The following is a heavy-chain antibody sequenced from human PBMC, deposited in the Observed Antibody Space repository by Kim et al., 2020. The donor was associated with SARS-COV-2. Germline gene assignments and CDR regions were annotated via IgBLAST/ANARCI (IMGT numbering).Heavy chain of an antibody. CDR2: T. CDR3: ARGYYGSPDY. J-gene: IGHJ4*02. D-gene: IGHD3-10*01. V-gene: IGHV3-74*01. Sequence: TTYADPGKGRFTISRDDAKNTLYLQMNSLRAEDTAVYYCARGYYGSPDYWGQGTLVTVSS.